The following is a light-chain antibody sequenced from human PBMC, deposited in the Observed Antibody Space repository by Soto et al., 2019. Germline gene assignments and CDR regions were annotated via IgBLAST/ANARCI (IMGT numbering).Light chain of an antibody. CDR2: GAS. V-gene: IGKV3D-20*02. CDR1: QSVSSSY. CDR3: QQRSNWPPMYT. Sequence: EIVLTQSPGTLSLSPGESATLSCRASQSVSSSYLAWYQQKPGQAPRLLIYGASSRATGIPARISGSGSGTDFTLTISSLEPEDFAVYYCQQRSNWPPMYTFGQGTKVDIK. J-gene: IGKJ2*01.